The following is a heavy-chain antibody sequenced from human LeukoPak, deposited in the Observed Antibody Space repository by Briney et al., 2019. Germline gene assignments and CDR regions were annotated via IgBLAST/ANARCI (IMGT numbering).Heavy chain of an antibody. V-gene: IGHV4-61*02. CDR2: IYTSGST. CDR1: GGSISSGSYY. CDR3: ARITVNDAFDI. D-gene: IGHD1-20*01. Sequence: PSETLSLTCTVSGGSISSGSYYWSWIRQPAGKGLEWIGRIYTSGSTNYNPSLKSRVTISVDTSKNQFSPKLSSVTAADTAVYYCARITVNDAFDIWGQGTMVTVSS. J-gene: IGHJ3*02.